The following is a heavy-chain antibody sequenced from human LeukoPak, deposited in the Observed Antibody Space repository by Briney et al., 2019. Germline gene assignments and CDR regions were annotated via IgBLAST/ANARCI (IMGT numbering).Heavy chain of an antibody. D-gene: IGHD4-17*01. V-gene: IGHV3-64*04. CDR3: ARSPLRYYGATDY. J-gene: IGHJ4*02. CDR1: GFTFNRFY. CDR2: ISSNGATT. Sequence: GGSLRLSCSASGFTFNRFYLHWVRQAPGKGLEFVSHISSNGATTYYADSVKGRFTISRDNSKNTLYLQMNSLRAEDTAVYYCARSPLRYYGATDYWGQGTLVTVSS.